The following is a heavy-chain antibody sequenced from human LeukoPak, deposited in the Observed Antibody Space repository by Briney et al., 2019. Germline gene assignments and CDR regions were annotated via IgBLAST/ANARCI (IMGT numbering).Heavy chain of an antibody. D-gene: IGHD4-11*01. CDR1: GGSISSGDYY. V-gene: IGHV4-30-4*08. CDR3: AREGGPMTTVN. CDR2: IYYSGST. Sequence: SETLSLTCTVSGGSISSGDYYWSWIRQPPGKGLEWIGYIYYSGSTYYNPSLKSRVTISVDTSKNQFSLKLSSVTAADTAVYYCAREGGPMTTVNWGQGTLVTVSS. J-gene: IGHJ4*02.